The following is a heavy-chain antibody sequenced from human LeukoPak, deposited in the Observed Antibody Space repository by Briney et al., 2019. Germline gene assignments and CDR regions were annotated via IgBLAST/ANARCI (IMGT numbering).Heavy chain of an antibody. D-gene: IGHD5-12*01. Sequence: PSETLSLTCTVSGGSISSYYWSWIRQPPGKGLEWIGYIYYSGSTNYNPSLKSRVTISVDTSKNQFSLKLSSVTAADTAVYYCARLGWSGYDPQYYFDYWGQGTLVTVSS. J-gene: IGHJ4*02. CDR2: IYYSGST. CDR3: ARLGWSGYDPQYYFDY. CDR1: GGSISSYY. V-gene: IGHV4-59*01.